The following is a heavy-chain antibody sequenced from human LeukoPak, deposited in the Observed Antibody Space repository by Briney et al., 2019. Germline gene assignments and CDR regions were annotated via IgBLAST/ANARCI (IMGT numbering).Heavy chain of an antibody. V-gene: IGHV3-23*01. CDR2: ISSSGGST. D-gene: IGHD2-21*01. Sequence: GGSLRLSCAASGFTFSSYAMSWVRQAPGKGLEWVSAISSSGGSTYYADSVKGRFTISRDNSKNTLYLQMDSLRGEDTAVYYCAKDFRIGYSAHFDYWGQGALVTVSS. CDR1: GFTFSSYA. J-gene: IGHJ4*02. CDR3: AKDFRIGYSAHFDY.